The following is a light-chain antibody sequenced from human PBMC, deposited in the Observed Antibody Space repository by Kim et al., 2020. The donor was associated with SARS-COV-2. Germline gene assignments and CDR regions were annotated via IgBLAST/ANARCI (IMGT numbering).Light chain of an antibody. CDR2: DKK. J-gene: IGLJ3*02. CDR1: NLRSYY. V-gene: IGLV3-19*01. Sequence: ASGQKIRITYQGDNLRSYYATWYQQKTGQAPVLVIYDKKNRPSGIPDRLSGSSRGNTASLTITGAQAEEEADYYWNTRGSSGNHWVFGGGTKVTVL. CDR3: NTRGSSGNHWV.